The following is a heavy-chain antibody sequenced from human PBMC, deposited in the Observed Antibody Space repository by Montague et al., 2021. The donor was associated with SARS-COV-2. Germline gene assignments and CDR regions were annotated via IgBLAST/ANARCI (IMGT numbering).Heavy chain of an antibody. V-gene: IGHV4-59*12. CDR2: FYSSGIT. CDR1: GGSISSSD. J-gene: IGHJ3*01. CDR3: ARETMTGDAFDV. D-gene: IGHD1-14*01. Sequence: SETVSLTCAVSGGSISSSDWGWIRQPPGKGLEWIGFFYSSGITDSNPSFKSRVSISLDTSKNQVSLKLRSVTTADTAVYYCARETMTGDAFDVWGQGTMVTVSP.